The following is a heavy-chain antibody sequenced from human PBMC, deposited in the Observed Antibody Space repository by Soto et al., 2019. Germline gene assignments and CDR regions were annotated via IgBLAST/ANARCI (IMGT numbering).Heavy chain of an antibody. CDR2: IYSGGST. CDR1: GFTVSSNY. J-gene: IGHJ6*02. CDR3: ARASLYYYYGMDV. Sequence: GGSLRLSXAASGFTVSSNYMSWVRQAPGKGLEWVSVIYSGGSTYYADSVKGRFTISRDNSKSTLYLQMNSLRAEDTAVYYCARASLYYYYGMDVWGQGTTVTVSS. V-gene: IGHV3-53*01.